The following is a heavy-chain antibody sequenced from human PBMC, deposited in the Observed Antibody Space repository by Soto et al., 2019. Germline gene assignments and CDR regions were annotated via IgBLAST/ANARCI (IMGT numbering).Heavy chain of an antibody. V-gene: IGHV1-69*08. J-gene: IGHJ4*02. CDR1: GGPYNKYS. D-gene: IGHD3-22*01. Sequence: QVQLVQSGTEVKKPGSSVTVSCKASGGPYNKYSISWVRQAPGQGLEWVGRIIPIFDTTNYAQKFQGRATITADNSASTVYMDLSSLRSDDPAVYYCASSLLGVEYDSDGLDIWRQGTLVNVSS. CDR3: ASSLLGVEYDSDGLDI. CDR2: IIPIFDTT.